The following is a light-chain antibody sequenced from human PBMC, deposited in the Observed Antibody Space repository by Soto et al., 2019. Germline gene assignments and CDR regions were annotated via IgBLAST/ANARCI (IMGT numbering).Light chain of an antibody. CDR3: SLYTPNGSLM. CDR1: TSDIDNYDS. CDR2: DVN. Sequence: QSALPQPPSVSGSPGQSVTISCTGTTSDIDNYDSVSWYQQAPGTAPKLIIYDVNNRPSGAPDRFSGSTSRNTASLTISRLLAEDETDYFCSLYTPNGSLMFGPRTKATVL. J-gene: IGLJ1*01. V-gene: IGLV2-18*01.